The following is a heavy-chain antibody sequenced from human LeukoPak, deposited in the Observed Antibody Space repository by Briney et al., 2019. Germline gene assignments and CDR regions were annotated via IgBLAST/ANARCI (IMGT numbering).Heavy chain of an antibody. D-gene: IGHD6-13*01. Sequence: GGSLRLSCVASGFSISSYDMSWVRQAPGKGLEWVSVIYSGGSTYYADSVKGRFTISRDNSKNTLYLQMNSLRAEDTAVYYCARGSSWYYFDYWGQGTLVTVSS. V-gene: IGHV3-53*01. CDR2: IYSGGST. J-gene: IGHJ4*02. CDR3: ARGSSWYYFDY. CDR1: GFSISSYD.